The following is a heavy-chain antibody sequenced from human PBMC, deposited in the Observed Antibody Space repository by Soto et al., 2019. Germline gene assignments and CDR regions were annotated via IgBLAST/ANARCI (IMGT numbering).Heavy chain of an antibody. D-gene: IGHD2-2*01. CDR2: IYYSGAS. CDR3: VTVEPSRYYYAMDV. Sequence: PSETLSLTCTVSGGPIITTNNYWGWIRQPPGKGLEWIGSIYYSGASYYNPSLKSRVTISLDTSKNQLSLKLSSVAAADTAVYYCVTVEPSRYYYAMDVWGQGPTVTVYS. CDR1: GGPIITTNNY. J-gene: IGHJ6*02. V-gene: IGHV4-39*01.